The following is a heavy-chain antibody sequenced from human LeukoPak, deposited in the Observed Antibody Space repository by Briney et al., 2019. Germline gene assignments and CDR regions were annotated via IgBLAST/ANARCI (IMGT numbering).Heavy chain of an antibody. CDR3: ARRSDGATSAAFDY. Sequence: PSETLSLTCTDSGGSIRSDGYFWSWVRQHPGKGLEWIGYIYYSGSTYYNPSLKSRVTISIDTSNNQFSLKVSSATSADTAVYYCARRSDGATSAAFDYWGQGSLVTVSS. V-gene: IGHV4-31*03. J-gene: IGHJ4*02. CDR2: IYYSGST. CDR1: GGSIRSDGYF. D-gene: IGHD3-16*01.